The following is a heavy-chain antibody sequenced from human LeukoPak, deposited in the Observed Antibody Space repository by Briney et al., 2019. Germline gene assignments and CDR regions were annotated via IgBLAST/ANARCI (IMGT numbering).Heavy chain of an antibody. Sequence: GGSLRLSCAASGFTFSSTWMHWVRHVPGKELVWVARIVSDGSSTTYAESVKGRFTISRDNAKNSLYLQMNSLRAEDTAVYYCARVDKSSSWYLSYYYYYMDVWGKGTTVTVSS. CDR3: ARVDKSSSWYLSYYYYYMDV. J-gene: IGHJ6*03. D-gene: IGHD6-13*01. CDR2: IVSDGSST. V-gene: IGHV3-74*03. CDR1: GFTFSSTW.